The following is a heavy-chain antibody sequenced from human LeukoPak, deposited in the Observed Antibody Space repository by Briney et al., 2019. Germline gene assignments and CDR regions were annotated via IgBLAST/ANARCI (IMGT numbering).Heavy chain of an antibody. V-gene: IGHV3-7*01. CDR1: GFTFSSYW. D-gene: IGHD3-22*01. J-gene: IGHJ4*02. CDR3: ARVYDSSGYYFPSFDY. CDR2: IKQDGSEK. Sequence: GGSLRLSCAASGFTFSSYWMSWVRQAPGKGLEWVANIKQDGSEKYYVDSVKGRFTISRDNAKNSLYLQMNSLRAEDTAVYYCARVYDSSGYYFPSFDYWGQGTLVTVSS.